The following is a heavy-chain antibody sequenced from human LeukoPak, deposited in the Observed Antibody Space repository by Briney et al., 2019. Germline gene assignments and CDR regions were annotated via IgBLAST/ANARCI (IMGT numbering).Heavy chain of an antibody. V-gene: IGHV1-2*02. Sequence: ASGKVCCKAAGYTFTGYYVKWGRQAAGQGLEGMGWSNLNSGDTISAQKFQGRVHMDRDTSISTAYMELSGLTSDDTDVYYCARDGGIIAAAGKRPIGGHYWGEEPLVTVS. CDR3: ARDGGIIAAAGKRPIGGHY. J-gene: IGHJ4*02. CDR2: SNLNSGDT. CDR1: GYTFTGYY. D-gene: IGHD6-13*01.